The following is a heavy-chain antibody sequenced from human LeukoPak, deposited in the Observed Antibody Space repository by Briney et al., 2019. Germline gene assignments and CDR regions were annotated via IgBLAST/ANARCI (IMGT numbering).Heavy chain of an antibody. D-gene: IGHD4-17*01. CDR3: ARAFIRADAFDI. V-gene: IGHV3-48*03. CDR2: ISSSGSTI. Sequence: GGSLRLSCAASGFTFSSYEMNWVRQAPGEGLEWVSYISSSGSTIYYADSVKGRFTISRDNAKNSLYLQMNSLRAEDTAVYYCARAFIRADAFDIWGQGTMVTVSS. J-gene: IGHJ3*02. CDR1: GFTFSSYE.